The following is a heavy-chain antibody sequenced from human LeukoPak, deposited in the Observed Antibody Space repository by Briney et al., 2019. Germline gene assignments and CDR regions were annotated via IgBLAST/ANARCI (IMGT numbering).Heavy chain of an antibody. CDR2: IYYSGST. CDR1: GGSISSAGYY. CDR3: ARHLSYGWFDP. V-gene: IGHV4-61*08. J-gene: IGHJ5*02. Sequence: SETLSLTCTVSGGSISSAGYYWSWIRQPPGKGLEWIGYIYYSGSTNYNPSLKSRVTISVDTSKNQFSLKLSSVTAADTAVYYCARHLSYGWFDPWGQGTLVTVSS. D-gene: IGHD1-26*01.